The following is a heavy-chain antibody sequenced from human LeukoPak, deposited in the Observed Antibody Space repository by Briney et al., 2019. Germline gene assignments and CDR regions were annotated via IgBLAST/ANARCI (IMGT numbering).Heavy chain of an antibody. Sequence: GGSLRLSCAASGFTFSSHWMHWVRQALGKGLVWVSRINSDGSSTSYADSVKGRFTISRDNAKNTLYLQMNSLRAEDTAVYYCARDALGDGPVDYWGQGTLVTVSS. D-gene: IGHD5-24*01. V-gene: IGHV3-74*01. CDR3: ARDALGDGPVDY. CDR2: INSDGSST. CDR1: GFTFSSHW. J-gene: IGHJ4*02.